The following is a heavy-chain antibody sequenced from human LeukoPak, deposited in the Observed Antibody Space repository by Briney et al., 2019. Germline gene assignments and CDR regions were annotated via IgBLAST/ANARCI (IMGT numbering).Heavy chain of an antibody. J-gene: IGHJ4*02. CDR3: ATASEYYYDSSGYYYFDY. V-gene: IGHV1-24*01. CDR1: GYTLTELS. Sequence: ASVKVSCKVSGYTLTELSMHWVRQAPGKGLEWMGGFDPEDGETIYAQKFQGRVTMTEDTSTDTAYMELSSLRSEDTAVCYCATASEYYYDSSGYYYFDYWGQGTLVTVSS. D-gene: IGHD3-22*01. CDR2: FDPEDGET.